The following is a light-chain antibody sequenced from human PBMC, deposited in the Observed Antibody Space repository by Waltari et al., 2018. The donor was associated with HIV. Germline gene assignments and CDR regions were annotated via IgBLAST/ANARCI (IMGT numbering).Light chain of an antibody. CDR2: AAS. Sequence: EILMTQSPATLSVSPGERVSLSCRASESVSRSVAWYQHKPGQAPRLLIFAASARATDIPVRFSGSGSGTDFTLTISSLQSEDFAFYYCQQYNDWPVSTFGPGTKVDIK. CDR3: QQYNDWPVST. V-gene: IGKV3-15*01. J-gene: IGKJ3*01. CDR1: ESVSRS.